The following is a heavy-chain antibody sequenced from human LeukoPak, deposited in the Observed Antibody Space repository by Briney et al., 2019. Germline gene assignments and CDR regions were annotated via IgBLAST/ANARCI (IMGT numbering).Heavy chain of an antibody. CDR1: GVSFSIHA. Sequence: GGSLRLSCAASGVSFSIHAMNWVRQAPGKGLEWVSGISHSGGSTYYADSVKGRFTISRDNSKNTLYLQMNSLRAEDTAVYYCAKDSHETGNVYLDHWGQGTLVTVSP. CDR3: AKDSHETGNVYLDH. D-gene: IGHD1-1*01. CDR2: ISHSGGST. V-gene: IGHV3-23*01. J-gene: IGHJ4*02.